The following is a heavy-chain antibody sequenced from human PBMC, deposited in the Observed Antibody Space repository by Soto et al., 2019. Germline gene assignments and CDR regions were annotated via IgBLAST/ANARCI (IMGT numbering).Heavy chain of an antibody. CDR1: GYTFTSYD. CDR3: ARGFGSIAAAGTPYGMDV. V-gene: IGHV1-8*01. J-gene: IGHJ6*02. D-gene: IGHD6-13*01. CDR2: MNPDSGNT. Sequence: GASVKVSCKASGYTFTSYDINWVRQATGQGLEWMGWMNPDSGNTGYAQKFQGRVTMTRNTSISTAYMELSMLRSDDTAVYYCARGFGSIAAAGTPYGMDVWGQGTTVTVSS.